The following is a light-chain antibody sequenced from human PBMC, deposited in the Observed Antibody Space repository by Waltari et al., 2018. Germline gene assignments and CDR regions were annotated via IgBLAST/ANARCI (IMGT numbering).Light chain of an antibody. CDR1: SSDVGPSNY. Sequence: QSALTQPASVSGSPGQSITISCTGTSSDVGPSNYVSWYQQYPGKAPNLIIYDVSYRPSGVSSRVSGSKSGNTAYLTISGLQAEDEADYYCNSYTTISTWVFGGGTKLTVL. J-gene: IGLJ3*02. CDR2: DVS. CDR3: NSYTTISTWV. V-gene: IGLV2-14*03.